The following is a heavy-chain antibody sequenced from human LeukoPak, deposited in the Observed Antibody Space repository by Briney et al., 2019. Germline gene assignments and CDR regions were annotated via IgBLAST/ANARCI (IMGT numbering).Heavy chain of an antibody. D-gene: IGHD6-13*01. V-gene: IGHV3-30*02. CDR1: GFTFSSYG. Sequence: PGGSLRLSCAASGFTFSSYGMHWVRQAPGKGLEWVAVIWYDGSNKYYADSVKGRFTISRDNSKNTLYLQMNSLRAEDTALYYCAKSVSQQLRYFQHWGQGTLVTVSS. CDR2: IWYDGSNK. J-gene: IGHJ1*01. CDR3: AKSVSQQLRYFQH.